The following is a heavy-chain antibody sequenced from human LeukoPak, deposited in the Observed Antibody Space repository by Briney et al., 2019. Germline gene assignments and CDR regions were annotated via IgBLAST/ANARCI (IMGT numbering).Heavy chain of an antibody. CDR2: ISSSSSYI. CDR3: ARVVRVMTMMTTFEFDY. CDR1: GFTFSSYS. Sequence: PGGSLRLSCAASGFTFSSYSMNWVRQAPGKGLEWVSSISSSSSYIYYADSVKGRFTISRDNAKNSLYLQMNSLRAEDTAVYYCARVVRVMTMMTTFEFDYWGQGTLVTVSS. V-gene: IGHV3-21*01. D-gene: IGHD3-22*01. J-gene: IGHJ4*02.